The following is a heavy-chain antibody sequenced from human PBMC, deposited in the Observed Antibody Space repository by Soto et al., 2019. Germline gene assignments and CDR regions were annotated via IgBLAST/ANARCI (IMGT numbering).Heavy chain of an antibody. CDR3: GRGRSGQIVIFY. Sequence: ASVKVSCKTSGYTFTGHYIHWVRQAPQQGPEWMGEIGPESGATRSSEKFRGRVTMTMDTSITTVYMELRNLSPDDTAVYYCGRGRSGQIVIFYWGQGTPVTVYS. V-gene: IGHV1-2*02. J-gene: IGHJ4*02. D-gene: IGHD1-26*01. CDR1: GYTFTGHY. CDR2: IGPESGAT.